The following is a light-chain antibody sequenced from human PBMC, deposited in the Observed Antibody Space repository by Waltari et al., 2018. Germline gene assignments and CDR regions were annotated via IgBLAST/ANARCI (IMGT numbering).Light chain of an antibody. J-gene: IGKJ4*01. CDR1: QSVSNF. CDR3: QQRSNWPPLT. V-gene: IGKV3-11*01. CDR2: EAS. Sequence: EIVLTQSPATLSLSPGERATLSCRASQSVSNFLAWYQQKPGPAPRLLIYEASKRATGIPARFSGSGSGTDFTLTINSLEPEDFAVYYCQQRSNWPPLTFGGGTKVEIK.